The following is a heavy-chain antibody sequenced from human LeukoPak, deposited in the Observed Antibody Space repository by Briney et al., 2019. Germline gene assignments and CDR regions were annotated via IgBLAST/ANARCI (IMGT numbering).Heavy chain of an antibody. D-gene: IGHD2-2*01. J-gene: IGHJ4*02. CDR1: GFTFSSYS. CDR2: ISSSSTK. Sequence: GGSLRLSCAASGFTFSSYSMNWVRQAPGKGLEWVSYISSSSTKYYADSVKGRFTISRDNAKNSLYLQMNSLRAEDTAVYYCASSTSPYWGQGTLVTVSS. CDR3: ASSTSPY. V-gene: IGHV3-48*04.